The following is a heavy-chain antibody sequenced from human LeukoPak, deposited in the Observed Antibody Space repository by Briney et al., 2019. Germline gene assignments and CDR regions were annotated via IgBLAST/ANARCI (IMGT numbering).Heavy chain of an antibody. D-gene: IGHD6-19*01. CDR1: GFTFSSYS. J-gene: IGHJ4*02. Sequence: PGGSLRLSCAASGFTFSSYSMNWVRQAPGKGLEWVSYISSSSSTIYYADSVKGRFTISRDNAKNSLYLQMNSLRAEGTAVYYCARDHGYSSGWYPDYWGQGTLVTVSS. CDR3: ARDHGYSSGWYPDY. CDR2: ISSSSSTI. V-gene: IGHV3-48*01.